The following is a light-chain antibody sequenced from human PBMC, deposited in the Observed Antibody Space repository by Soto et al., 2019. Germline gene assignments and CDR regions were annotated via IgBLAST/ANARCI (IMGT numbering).Light chain of an antibody. J-gene: IGKJ5*01. CDR2: DAS. Sequence: EIGVTQSPATLSLSPGERATLSCRASQSVSSYLAWYQQKPGQAPRLLIYDASNRATGIPARFSGSGSGTDFTLTISSLEPEDFAVYYCQQRSNWPPLFGQGTRLEIK. V-gene: IGKV3-11*01. CDR1: QSVSSY. CDR3: QQRSNWPPL.